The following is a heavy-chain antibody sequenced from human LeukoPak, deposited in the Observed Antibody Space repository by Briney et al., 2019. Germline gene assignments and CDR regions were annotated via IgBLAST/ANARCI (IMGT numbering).Heavy chain of an antibody. CDR2: IHTNDGT. CDR3: GRGAATYDFQY. Sequence: SETLSLTCTVSGGSISGYYWSWVRQPAGKGLEWIGRIHTNDGTNFNPSLKSRVTMSLDTSKNQFSLKLTSVTAADTAVYYCGRGAATYDFQYWGQGTLVAVSS. V-gene: IGHV4-4*07. J-gene: IGHJ1*01. D-gene: IGHD6-25*01. CDR1: GGSISGYY.